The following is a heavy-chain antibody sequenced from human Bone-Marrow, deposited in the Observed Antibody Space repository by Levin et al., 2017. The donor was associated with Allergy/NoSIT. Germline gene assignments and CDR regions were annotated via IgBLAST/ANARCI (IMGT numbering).Heavy chain of an antibody. CDR3: TRDGCYGGTCVP. D-gene: IGHD4-23*01. CDR1: GYTFTASS. V-gene: IGHV1-2*06. Sequence: ASVKVSCKASGYTFTASSIHWVRQAPGQGLEWMGRINSNSADTIYAGKFQGRVTMTRDTSISTAYMELSRLRSDDTALYYCTRDGCYGGTCVPWDQGTLVTVSS. CDR2: INSNSADT. J-gene: IGHJ5*02.